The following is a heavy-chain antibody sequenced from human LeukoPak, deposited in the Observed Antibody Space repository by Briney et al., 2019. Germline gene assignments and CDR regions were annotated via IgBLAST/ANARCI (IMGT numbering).Heavy chain of an antibody. V-gene: IGHV3-23*01. CDR2: ISGSGGST. D-gene: IGHD3-3*01. CDR1: GFTFSSYA. CDR3: AKGPRGTIFGVVITRFDY. Sequence: GGSLRLSCAASGFTFSSYAMSWVRQAPGKGLEWVSAISGSGGSTYYADSVEGRFTISRDNSKNTLYLQMNSLRAEDTAVYYCAKGPRGTIFGVVITRFDYWGQGTLVTVSS. J-gene: IGHJ4*02.